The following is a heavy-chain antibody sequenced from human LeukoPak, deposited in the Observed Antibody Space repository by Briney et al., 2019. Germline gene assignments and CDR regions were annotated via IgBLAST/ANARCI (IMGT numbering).Heavy chain of an antibody. Sequence: GGSLRLSCAASGVTFGNYLMHWVRQAPGKGLMWVSRVHIDGSSTTYADSVKGRFTISRDDAKNTLYLQMNSLRAEDTAVYYCARAPSGWHATDVWGQGTTVTVSS. CDR3: ARAPSGWHATDV. CDR2: VHIDGSST. CDR1: GVTFGNYL. V-gene: IGHV3-74*01. J-gene: IGHJ6*02. D-gene: IGHD6-19*01.